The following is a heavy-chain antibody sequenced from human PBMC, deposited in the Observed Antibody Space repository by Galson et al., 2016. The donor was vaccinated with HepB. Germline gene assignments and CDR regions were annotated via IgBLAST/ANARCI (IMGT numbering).Heavy chain of an antibody. Sequence: SLRLSCAASGFTFSSYATSWVRQAPGKGLEWVSTISGSGYNTYYADSVKGRFTISRDNSKNTLYLQMNSLRAEDTAVYYCTKSQPGYSSGWYTLPIDAFDIWGQGTMVTVSS. CDR1: GFTFSSYA. CDR2: ISGSGYNT. V-gene: IGHV3-23*01. D-gene: IGHD6-19*01. J-gene: IGHJ3*02. CDR3: TKSQPGYSSGWYTLPIDAFDI.